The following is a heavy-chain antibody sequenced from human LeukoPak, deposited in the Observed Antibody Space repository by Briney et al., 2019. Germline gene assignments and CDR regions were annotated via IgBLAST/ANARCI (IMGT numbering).Heavy chain of an antibody. CDR2: IYYSGST. J-gene: IGHJ4*02. CDR1: GGSISSYY. CDR3: ARGYCSSTSCYRQLVY. Sequence: SETLSLTCTVSGGSISSYYWSWVRQPPGKGLEWIGYIYYSGSTNYNPSLKSGVTISVDASKHQFSLKLSSVTAADTAVYYCARGYCSSTSCYRQLVYGGQETLVTVS. V-gene: IGHV4-59*01. D-gene: IGHD2-2*02.